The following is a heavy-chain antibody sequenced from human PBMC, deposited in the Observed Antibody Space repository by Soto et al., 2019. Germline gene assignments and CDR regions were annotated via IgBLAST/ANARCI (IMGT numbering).Heavy chain of an antibody. CDR3: AGFVVPASRNSDFDY. CDR2: IYYSGST. CDR1: GISVSTSDYY. Sequence: SETLSLTCTVSGISVSTSDYYWGWVRQPPGKGLDWIGNIYYSGSTFYNPSLRSRVTLSVDTSKNQFSLRLNSVTAADTAVYFCAGFVVPASRNSDFDYWGQGTLVTVSS. D-gene: IGHD2-15*01. V-gene: IGHV4-39*01. J-gene: IGHJ4*02.